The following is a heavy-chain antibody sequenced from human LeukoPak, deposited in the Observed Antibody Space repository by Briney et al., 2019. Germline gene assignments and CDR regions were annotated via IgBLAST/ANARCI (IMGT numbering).Heavy chain of an antibody. V-gene: IGHV3-11*01. CDR3: ATGRRYFDYYYGMDV. J-gene: IGHJ6*02. Sequence: GGSLRLSCAASGFTFSDYYMSWIRQAPGKGLEWVSYISSSGSTIYYADSVKGRFTISRDNAKNSLYLQMNSLRAEDTAVYYCATGRRYFDYYYGMDVWGQGTTVTVSS. CDR2: ISSSGSTI. D-gene: IGHD3-9*01. CDR1: GFTFSDYY.